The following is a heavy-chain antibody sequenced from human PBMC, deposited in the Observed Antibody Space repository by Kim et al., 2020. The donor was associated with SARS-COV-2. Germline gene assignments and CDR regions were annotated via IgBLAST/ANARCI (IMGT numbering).Heavy chain of an antibody. CDR3: ARDESYGDPIPDY. CDR2: ISYDGSNK. Sequence: GGSLRLSCAASGFTFSSYAMHWVRQAPGKGLEWVAVISYDGSNKYYVDSVKGRFTISRDNSKNTLYLQMNSLRAEDTAVYYCARDESYGDPIPDYWGQGTLVTVSS. V-gene: IGHV3-30*04. D-gene: IGHD4-17*01. J-gene: IGHJ4*02. CDR1: GFTFSSYA.